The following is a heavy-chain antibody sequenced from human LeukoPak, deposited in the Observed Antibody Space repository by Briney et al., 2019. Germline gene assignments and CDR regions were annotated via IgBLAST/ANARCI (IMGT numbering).Heavy chain of an antibody. CDR1: GFTFSSYE. J-gene: IGHJ4*02. CDR3: ARSTPKLPGYYFDY. D-gene: IGHD5-24*01. CDR2: ISSSGSTI. Sequence: GGSLRHSCAASGFTFSSYEMNWVRQAPGKGLEWVSYISSSGSTIYYADSVKGRFTISRDNAKNSLYLQMNSLRAEDTAVYYCARSTPKLPGYYFDYWGQGTLVTVSS. V-gene: IGHV3-48*03.